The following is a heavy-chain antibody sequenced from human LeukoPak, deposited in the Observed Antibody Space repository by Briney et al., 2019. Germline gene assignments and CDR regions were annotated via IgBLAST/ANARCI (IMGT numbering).Heavy chain of an antibody. J-gene: IGHJ4*02. D-gene: IGHD4-17*01. CDR1: GYTFSSYW. CDR2: INQDGSQK. V-gene: IGHV3-7*03. CDR3: ARDWFDGDYDRFDY. Sequence: GGSLRLSCAVSGYTFSSYWMSWFRQAPGKGLEWVANINQDGSQKFSVDSEKGRFTISRDNAKNSLSLQMNSLRVEDTAVYYCARDWFDGDYDRFDYWGQGTLVTVSS.